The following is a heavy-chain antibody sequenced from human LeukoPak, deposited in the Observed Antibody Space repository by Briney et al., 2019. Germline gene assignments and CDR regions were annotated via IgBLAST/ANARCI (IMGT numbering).Heavy chain of an antibody. D-gene: IGHD5-12*01. CDR3: ARHSGRLGPFDY. Sequence: SETLSLTCTVSGGSINSYYWSWIRQPPGKGLEYIGYIYYGGSTDYNPSLKSRVTISVDTSKNRFSLNLSSVTAADTAVYYCARHSGRLGPFDYWGQGTLVTVSS. V-gene: IGHV4-59*08. J-gene: IGHJ4*02. CDR1: GGSINSYY. CDR2: IYYGGST.